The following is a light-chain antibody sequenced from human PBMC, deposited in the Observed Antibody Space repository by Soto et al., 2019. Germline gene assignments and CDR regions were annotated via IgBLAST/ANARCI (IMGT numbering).Light chain of an antibody. CDR2: GAS. J-gene: IGKJ2*01. CDR3: QRYVNPPPNA. CDR1: QSVSSSY. Sequence: EIVLTQSPGTLSLSPGERATLSCRASQSVSSSYLAWYQQKPGQAPRALIHGASRRATGIPDRFSGSGSGTDFTLTISRLEPVDFSGYCGQRYVNPPPNAFSQGPKVDI. V-gene: IGKV3-20*01.